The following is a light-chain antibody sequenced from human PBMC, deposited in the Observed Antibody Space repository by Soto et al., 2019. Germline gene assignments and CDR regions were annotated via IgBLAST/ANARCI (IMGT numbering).Light chain of an antibody. J-gene: IGKJ5*01. V-gene: IGKV3-20*01. Sequence: EIVLTQSPGTLSLSPGERAILSCRTSQTVSKNYLAWYQQKPGQAPRLLIHDASSRATGIPDRFSGSGSGTDFSLTISRLEPEDFAVYSCQQYARPPITFGQGTRLEI. CDR2: DAS. CDR1: QTVSKNY. CDR3: QQYARPPIT.